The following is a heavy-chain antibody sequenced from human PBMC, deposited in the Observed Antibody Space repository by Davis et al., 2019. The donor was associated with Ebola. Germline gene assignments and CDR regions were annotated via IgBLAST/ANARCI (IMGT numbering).Heavy chain of an antibody. CDR1: GGSFSGYY. CDR2: IYYSGST. Sequence: SETLSLTCAVYGGSFSGYYWGWIRQPPGKGLEWIGSIYYSGSTYYNPSLKTRVTISVDTSKNQFSLKLSSVTAADTAVYYCASGMIGSITMIVVVTPFDYWGQGTLVTVSS. J-gene: IGHJ4*02. CDR3: ASGMIGSITMIVVVTPFDY. V-gene: IGHV4-34*01. D-gene: IGHD3-22*01.